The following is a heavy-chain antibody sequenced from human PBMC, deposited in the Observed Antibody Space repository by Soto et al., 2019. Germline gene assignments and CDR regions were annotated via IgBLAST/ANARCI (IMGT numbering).Heavy chain of an antibody. D-gene: IGHD6-13*01. V-gene: IGHV1-18*01. Sequence: QVQLVQSGAEVKKPGASVKVSCKASGYTFTSYGIIWVRQAPGQGLEWMGWISAYNGNTNYAQKLQGRVTMTTDTSTSTAYMELRSLRSDDTAVYYCARSLWKQLDPDDAFDIWGQGTMVTVSS. CDR3: ARSLWKQLDPDDAFDI. J-gene: IGHJ3*02. CDR2: ISAYNGNT. CDR1: GYTFTSYG.